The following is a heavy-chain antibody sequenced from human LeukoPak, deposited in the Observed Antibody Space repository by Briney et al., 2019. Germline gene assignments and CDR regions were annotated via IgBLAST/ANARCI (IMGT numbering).Heavy chain of an antibody. CDR3: AKRDYGDYEVPFDY. CDR1: GFTFSSYA. CDR2: ISGSGGST. Sequence: GGSLRLSCAASGFTFSSYAMSWVRPAPGKGLEWVSAISGSGGSTYYADSVKGRFTISRDNSKNTLYLQMNSLRAEDTAVYYCAKRDYGDYEVPFDYWGQGTLVTVSS. V-gene: IGHV3-23*01. D-gene: IGHD4-17*01. J-gene: IGHJ4*02.